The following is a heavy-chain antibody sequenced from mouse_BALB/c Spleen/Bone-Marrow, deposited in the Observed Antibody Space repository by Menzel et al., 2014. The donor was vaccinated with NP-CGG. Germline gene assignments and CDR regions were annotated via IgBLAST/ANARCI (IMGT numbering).Heavy chain of an antibody. J-gene: IGHJ4*01. D-gene: IGHD2-3*01. CDR2: IFPGDGDT. CDR1: GYAFSSSW. V-gene: IGHV1-82*01. CDR3: ARSDGYRAMDY. Sequence: QVQLQQPGPELVKPGASVEISCKASGYAFSSSWMNWVKQRPGQGLEWIGWIFPGDGDTYYNGKFKGKATLTADKSSSTAYMQLSSLTSVDSAVYFCARSDGYRAMDYWGQGTSVTVSS.